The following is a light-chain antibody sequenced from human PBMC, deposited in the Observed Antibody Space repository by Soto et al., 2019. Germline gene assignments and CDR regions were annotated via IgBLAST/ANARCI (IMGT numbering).Light chain of an antibody. CDR2: HAS. J-gene: IGKJ1*01. CDR1: QSISNW. Sequence: QMSQCPSSLSGAVRDGFSIICRASQSISNWLAWYQQKPGTAPKVLIYHASNLQSGVPSRFSGSGSGTEFTLTISSLQPDDFATYYCQQYNSYSFGQGTKVDIK. V-gene: IGKV1-5*02. CDR3: QQYNSYS.